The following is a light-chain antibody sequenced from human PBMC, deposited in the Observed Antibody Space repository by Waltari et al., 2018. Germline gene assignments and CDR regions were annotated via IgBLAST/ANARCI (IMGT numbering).Light chain of an antibody. CDR2: DVN. Sequence: QSALTQPRSVSGSPGKSVTIHCTDTSSDIGGYDFVSCYQQYPGKAPKLIIYDVNKRPSGVPDRFSGSKSGNTASLTISGLLNEDEADYYCCSYAGADTSVVFGGGTTLTVL. CDR3: CSYAGADTSVV. J-gene: IGLJ2*01. CDR1: SSDIGGYDF. V-gene: IGLV2-11*01.